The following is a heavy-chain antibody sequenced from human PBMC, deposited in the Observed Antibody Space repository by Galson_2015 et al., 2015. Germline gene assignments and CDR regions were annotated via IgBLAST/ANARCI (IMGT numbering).Heavy chain of an antibody. V-gene: IGHV5-51*01. CDR1: GYSFTNYW. CDR3: ARHRNVALADY. CDR2: IYPGGSDT. Sequence: QSGAEVKKPGESLKISCRGSGYSFTNYWIGWVRQMPGKGLEWMGIIYPGGSDTTYSPSFQGQVTISADKSISTAYLQWSSLKASDTAMYYCARHRNVALADYWGQGTLVTVSS. D-gene: IGHD2-15*01. J-gene: IGHJ4*02.